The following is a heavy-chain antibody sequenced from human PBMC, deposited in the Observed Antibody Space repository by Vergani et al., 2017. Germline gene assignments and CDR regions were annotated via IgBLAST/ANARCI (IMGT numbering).Heavy chain of an antibody. CDR2: IIPIFGTA. J-gene: IGHJ6*02. CDR3: ARRMWRQQLVRDQYYGMDV. V-gene: IGHV1-69*12. Sequence: QVQLVQSGAEVKKPGSSVKVSCKASGGTFTIYTITWVRQAPGQGLEWMGGIIPIFGTANYAQKFQGRITITADESTSTAYMELSSLRSEDTAVYFCARRMWRQQLVRDQYYGMDVWGQGTTVTVSS. D-gene: IGHD6-13*01. CDR1: GGTFTIYT.